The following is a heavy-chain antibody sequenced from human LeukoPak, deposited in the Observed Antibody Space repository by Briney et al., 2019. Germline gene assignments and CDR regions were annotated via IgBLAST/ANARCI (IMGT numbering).Heavy chain of an antibody. Sequence: GGSLRLSCAASGFTLSGYWVHWVRQAPGKGLVWVSRINSGGSSTSYADSVKGRFTISRDSAKNTLYLQMNSLRAEDTAVYYCVRDGYSYGFMLAFDIWGLGTRVTVSS. J-gene: IGHJ3*02. CDR3: VRDGYSYGFMLAFDI. CDR2: INSGGSST. D-gene: IGHD5-18*01. V-gene: IGHV3-74*01. CDR1: GFTLSGYW.